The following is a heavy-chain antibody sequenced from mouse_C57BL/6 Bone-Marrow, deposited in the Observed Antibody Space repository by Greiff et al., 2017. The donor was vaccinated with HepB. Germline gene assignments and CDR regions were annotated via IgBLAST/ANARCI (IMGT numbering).Heavy chain of an antibody. Sequence: EVQVVESGGGLVQPGGSLKLSCAASGFTFSDYYMYWVRQTPEKRLEWVAYISNGGGSTYYPATVKGRFTISRDHAKNTLYLKMSRLKSEDTAMYYCAGHTTVVAQPSYWYFDVWGTGTTVTVSS. CDR1: GFTFSDYY. V-gene: IGHV5-12*01. J-gene: IGHJ1*03. D-gene: IGHD1-1*01. CDR3: AGHTTVVAQPSYWYFDV. CDR2: ISNGGGST.